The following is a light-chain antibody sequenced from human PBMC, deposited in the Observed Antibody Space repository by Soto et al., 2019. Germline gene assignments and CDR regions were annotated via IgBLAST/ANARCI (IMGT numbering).Light chain of an antibody. CDR3: QQYGSSPT. CDR1: QSVSSN. J-gene: IGKJ1*01. V-gene: IGKV3-15*01. CDR2: GAS. Sequence: EIVMTQSPATLSVSPGERATLSCRASQSVSSNLAWYQQKPGQAPRLLIHGASTRATGIPARFSGSGSGTEFTLTISSLQSEDFAVYYCQQYGSSPTFGQGTKVDIK.